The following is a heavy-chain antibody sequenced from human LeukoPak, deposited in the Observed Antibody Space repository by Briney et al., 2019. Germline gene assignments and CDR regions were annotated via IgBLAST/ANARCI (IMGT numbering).Heavy chain of an antibody. J-gene: IGHJ4*02. Sequence: GASVKVSCKASGYTFTDYYVHWVRQAPGQGLEWMGWINPNSGGTNYAQKFPGRVTMTRDTSISTAYMELTRLRSDDTAVYYCARLSIVVVTAAFDYWGQGTLVTVSS. V-gene: IGHV1-2*02. CDR1: GYTFTDYY. CDR2: INPNSGGT. D-gene: IGHD2-21*02. CDR3: ARLSIVVVTAAFDY.